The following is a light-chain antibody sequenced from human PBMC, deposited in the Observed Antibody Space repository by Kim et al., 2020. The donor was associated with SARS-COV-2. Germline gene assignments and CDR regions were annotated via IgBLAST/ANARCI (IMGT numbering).Light chain of an antibody. J-gene: IGKJ1*01. V-gene: IGKV1-5*03. CDR3: QQYYNYPWT. CDR2: KAS. CDR1: QSIGSW. Sequence: ASVGDRVTITCRASQSIGSWLAWYQQKPGKAPKLLIYKASSLESGVPSRFSGSGSGTEFTLTISSLQPDDFATYYCQQYYNYPWTFGQGTKVDIK.